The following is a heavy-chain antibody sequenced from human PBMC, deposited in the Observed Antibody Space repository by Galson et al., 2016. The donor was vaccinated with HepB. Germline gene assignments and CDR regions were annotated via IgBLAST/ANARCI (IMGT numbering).Heavy chain of an antibody. D-gene: IGHD5-24*01. V-gene: IGHV3-33*03. CDR3: AKGSDAYNDVSDY. Sequence: SLRLSCAASGFTFSSFAMHWVRQAPGKGLEWVAIIWHDGSNKYYADYAKGRFTISRDNSKNPLYLEMNSLRGEDTAMYYCAKGSDAYNDVSDYWGQGTQVTVSS. CDR2: IWHDGSNK. CDR1: GFTFSSFA. J-gene: IGHJ4*02.